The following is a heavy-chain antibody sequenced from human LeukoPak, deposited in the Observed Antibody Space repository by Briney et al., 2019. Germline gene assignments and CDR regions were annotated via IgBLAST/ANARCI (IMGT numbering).Heavy chain of an antibody. CDR1: GFTFSSYS. CDR2: ISSSSSYI. D-gene: IGHD2-2*01. Sequence: GGSLRLSCAASGFTFSSYSMNWVRQAPGKGLEWVSSISSSSSYIYYADSVKGRFTIPRDNAKNSLYLQMNSLRAEDTAVYYCARGYCSSTSCPLGYWGQGTLVTVSS. V-gene: IGHV3-21*01. J-gene: IGHJ4*02. CDR3: ARGYCSSTSCPLGY.